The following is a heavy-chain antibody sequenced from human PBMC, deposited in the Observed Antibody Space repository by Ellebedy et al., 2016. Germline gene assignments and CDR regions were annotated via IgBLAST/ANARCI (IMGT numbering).Heavy chain of an antibody. CDR2: MNPNSGNT. Sequence: ASVKVSXXASGYTFTSYDINWVRQAAGQGLEWMGWMNPNSGNTGYAQKFQGRVTMTRHTSINTAYMELSSLRSEDTAVYYCATLSAVAGTVDYWGQGTLVTVSS. CDR3: ATLSAVAGTVDY. D-gene: IGHD6-19*01. J-gene: IGHJ4*02. V-gene: IGHV1-8*01. CDR1: GYTFTSYD.